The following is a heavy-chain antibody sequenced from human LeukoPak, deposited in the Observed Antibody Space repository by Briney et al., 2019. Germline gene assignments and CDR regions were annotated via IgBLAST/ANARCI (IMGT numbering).Heavy chain of an antibody. CDR1: GFTFSSYW. D-gene: IGHD2-15*01. Sequence: GGSLRHSCAASGFTFSSYWMSWVRQAPGKGLEWVANIKQDGSEKYYVDSVKGRFTISRDNAKNSLYLQMNSLRAEDTAVYYRARGLGYCSGGSCYPYYFDYWGQGTLVTVSS. CDR3: ARGLGYCSGGSCYPYYFDY. CDR2: IKQDGSEK. J-gene: IGHJ4*02. V-gene: IGHV3-7*03.